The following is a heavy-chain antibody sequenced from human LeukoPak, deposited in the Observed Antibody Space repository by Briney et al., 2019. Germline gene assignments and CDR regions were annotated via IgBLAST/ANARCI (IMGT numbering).Heavy chain of an antibody. Sequence: SVNVSCKGSGGTFSSYAISWVRQAPGQGLEWMGGIIPIFGTANYAQKFQGRVTITADKSTSTAYMELSSLRSEDTAVYYCARDKDGSWYRLFDYWGQGTLVTVSS. V-gene: IGHV1-69*06. D-gene: IGHD6-13*01. CDR3: ARDKDGSWYRLFDY. CDR2: IIPIFGTA. J-gene: IGHJ4*02. CDR1: GGTFSSYA.